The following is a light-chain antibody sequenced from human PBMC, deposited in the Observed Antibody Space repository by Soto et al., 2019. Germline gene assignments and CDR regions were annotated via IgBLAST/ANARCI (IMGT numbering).Light chain of an antibody. Sequence: DIQMTQSPSTLSASEGDRVTITCRASQSIRTWLAWYQQKPGKAPKLLIYDASTLESGVPSRFSGSGSGTEFTLTISSLQPDDFATYYCQQHNSYWTFGQGTKVEIK. CDR3: QQHNSYWT. CDR1: QSIRTW. V-gene: IGKV1-5*01. J-gene: IGKJ1*01. CDR2: DAS.